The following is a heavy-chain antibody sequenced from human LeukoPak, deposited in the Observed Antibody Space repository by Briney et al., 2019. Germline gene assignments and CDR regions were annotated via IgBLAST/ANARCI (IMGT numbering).Heavy chain of an antibody. Sequence: PSETLSLTCSVSGGSLTGYFWSWIRQPPGKALEWVGYVFYSGDTRYNPSLETRVATSVDPSKKQFSLRLTSVTAADTAVYYCARHATITCAYFDYWSQGTLVTVSS. CDR1: GGSLTGYF. J-gene: IGHJ4*02. D-gene: IGHD3-10*01. CDR2: VFYSGDT. V-gene: IGHV4-59*08. CDR3: ARHATITCAYFDY.